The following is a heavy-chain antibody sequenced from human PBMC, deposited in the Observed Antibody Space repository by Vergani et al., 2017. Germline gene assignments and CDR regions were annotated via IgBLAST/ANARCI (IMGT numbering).Heavy chain of an antibody. J-gene: IGHJ4*02. CDR3: ARDTVTGSRYFDY. V-gene: IGHV3-30*02. D-gene: IGHD6-19*01. CDR2: IRYDGSNT. Sequence: VDLVESGGGFVQPGGSRRLSCAASGFSFRTFSMFWVRQPPGKGLEWVTFIRYDGSNTYYADSVKGRFTISRDNSKNTLFLQMNSLRPEDTAVYYCARDTVTGSRYFDYWGQGTLVTVSS. CDR1: GFSFRTFS.